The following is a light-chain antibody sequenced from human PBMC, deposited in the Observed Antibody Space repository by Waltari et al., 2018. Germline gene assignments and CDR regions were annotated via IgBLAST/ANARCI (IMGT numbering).Light chain of an antibody. CDR1: SNYVCSYNL. CDR3: CSYGGASARL. V-gene: IGLV2-23*02. Sequence: QSALTQPASVSGSPGPSITISCTGSSNYVCSYNLVPWYKQHPGEAPTLILYEVSKRPSGVSDRFSGSKSGNTASLTISGLRPEDEADYYCCSYGGASARLFGGGTKVTVL. CDR2: EVS. J-gene: IGLJ2*01.